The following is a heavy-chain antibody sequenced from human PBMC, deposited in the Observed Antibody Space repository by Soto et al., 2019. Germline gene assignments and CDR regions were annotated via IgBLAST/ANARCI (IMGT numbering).Heavy chain of an antibody. J-gene: IGHJ4*02. CDR3: VEGSGSWGAGVFAF. V-gene: IGHV1-69*01. Sequence: QVQLVQSGAEVKKPGSSVKVSCKASGGTFSSYAISWVRQAPGQGLEWMGGIIPIFGTANYAQKFQGRVTITADEFTSKAYMELGSLRSEDTAVYYCVEGSGSWGAGVFAFWGQGTLVTVSS. CDR1: GGTFSSYA. CDR2: IIPIFGTA. D-gene: IGHD3-10*01.